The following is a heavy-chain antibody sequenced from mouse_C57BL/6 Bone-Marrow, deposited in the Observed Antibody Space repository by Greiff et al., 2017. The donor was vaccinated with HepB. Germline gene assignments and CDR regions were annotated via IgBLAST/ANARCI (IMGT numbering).Heavy chain of an antibody. CDR1: GFNIKNTY. Sequence: EVQRVESVAELVRPGASVKLSCTASGFNIKNTYMHWVKQRPEQGLEWIGRIDPANGNTKYAPKFQGKATITADTSSNTAYLQLSSLTSEDTAIYYCASKGPYYGSSYGFAYWGQGTLVTVSA. J-gene: IGHJ3*01. V-gene: IGHV14-3*01. D-gene: IGHD1-1*01. CDR2: IDPANGNT. CDR3: ASKGPYYGSSYGFAY.